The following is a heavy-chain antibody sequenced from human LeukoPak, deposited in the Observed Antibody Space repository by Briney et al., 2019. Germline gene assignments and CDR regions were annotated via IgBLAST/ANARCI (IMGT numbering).Heavy chain of an antibody. CDR2: IKQDGSEK. CDR1: GFTVSSNY. D-gene: IGHD6-19*01. Sequence: PGGSLRLSCAASGFTVSSNYMSWVRQAPGKGLEWVANIKQDGSEKYYVDSVKGRFTISRDNAKNSLYLQMNSLRAEDTAVYYCARDLSGYSSGWYGGYFDYWGQGTLVTVSS. J-gene: IGHJ4*02. CDR3: ARDLSGYSSGWYGGYFDY. V-gene: IGHV3-7*03.